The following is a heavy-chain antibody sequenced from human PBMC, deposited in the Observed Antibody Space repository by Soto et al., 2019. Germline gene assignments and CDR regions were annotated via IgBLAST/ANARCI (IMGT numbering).Heavy chain of an antibody. CDR1: GGSISSGGYY. D-gene: IGHD6-19*01. J-gene: IGHJ5*02. Sequence: SETLSLTCTVSGGSISSGGYYWSWIRQHPGKGLEWIGYIYYSGSTYYNPSLKSRVTISVDTSKNQFSLKLSSVTAADTAVYYCARERYSSGWYMNWFDPWGQGTLVTV. CDR2: IYYSGST. V-gene: IGHV4-31*03. CDR3: ARERYSSGWYMNWFDP.